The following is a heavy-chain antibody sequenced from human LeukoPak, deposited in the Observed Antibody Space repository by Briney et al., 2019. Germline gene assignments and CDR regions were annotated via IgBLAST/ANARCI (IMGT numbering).Heavy chain of an antibody. CDR2: ISSSSSTI. CDR1: GFTFSSYS. J-gene: IGHJ4*02. CDR3: ATGEDPMYSGSYISTFDY. D-gene: IGHD1-26*01. V-gene: IGHV3-48*04. Sequence: PGGSLRLSCAASGFTFSSYSMNWVRPAPGKGLEWVSYISSSSSTIYYADSVKGRFTISRDNAKNSLYLQMNSLRAEDTAVYYCATGEDPMYSGSYISTFDYWGQGTLVTVSS.